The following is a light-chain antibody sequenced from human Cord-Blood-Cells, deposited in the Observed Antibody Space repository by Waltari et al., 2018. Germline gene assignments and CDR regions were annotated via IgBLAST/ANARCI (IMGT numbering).Light chain of an antibody. CDR2: DVS. CDR3: CSYAGSYTLV. V-gene: IGLV2-11*01. Sequence: QSALTQPRSVSGSPAQSVTLSCPGTSRDVGGYNYVSWYQQHPGKAPKLMIYDVSKRPSGVPDRFSGSKSGNTASLTISGLQAEDEADYYCCSYAGSYTLVFGTGTKVTVL. CDR1: SRDVGGYNY. J-gene: IGLJ1*01.